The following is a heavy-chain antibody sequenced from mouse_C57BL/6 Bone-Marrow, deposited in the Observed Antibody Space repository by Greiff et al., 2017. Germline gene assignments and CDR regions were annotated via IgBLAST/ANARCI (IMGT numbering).Heavy chain of an antibody. V-gene: IGHV5-2*03. CDR2: ITSDGGST. Sequence: EVKLVESGGGLVQPGESLKLSCESNEYEFPSHDMSWVRKTPEKRLELVAAITSDGGSTYSQDTMERRFILSRDNSKKTLYLQMSSLRSEDTALYYCARHYYYGSSFDYWGQGTTLTVSS. J-gene: IGHJ2*01. CDR3: ARHYYYGSSFDY. CDR1: EYEFPSHD. D-gene: IGHD1-1*01.